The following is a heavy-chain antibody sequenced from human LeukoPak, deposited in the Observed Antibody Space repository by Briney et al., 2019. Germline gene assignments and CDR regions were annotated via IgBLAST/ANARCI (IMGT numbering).Heavy chain of an antibody. V-gene: IGHV3-9*01. Sequence: PGRSLRLSCAASGFTFDDYAMHWVRQAPGKGLEWVSGISWNSGSIGYADSVKGRFTISRDNAKNSLYLQMNSLRAEDTAVYFCAKQSNNHYYQKASDYWGQGTLVTVSS. J-gene: IGHJ4*02. D-gene: IGHD1-26*01. CDR1: GFTFDDYA. CDR3: AKQSNNHYYQKASDY. CDR2: ISWNSGSI.